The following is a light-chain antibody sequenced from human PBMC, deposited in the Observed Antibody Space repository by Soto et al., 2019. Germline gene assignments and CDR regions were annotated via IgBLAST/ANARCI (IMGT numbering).Light chain of an antibody. CDR2: EVS. CDR3: SSYTSSSTLV. Sequence: QSALTQPASVSASPGQSITISCAGTSSDVGGWPHVSWYQQHPGKAPKLVIYEVSNRPSGVFSRFSGSKSGSTASLTISGLQAEDEADYYCSSYTSSSTLVFGGGTKVTVL. J-gene: IGLJ2*01. CDR1: SSDVGGWPH. V-gene: IGLV2-14*01.